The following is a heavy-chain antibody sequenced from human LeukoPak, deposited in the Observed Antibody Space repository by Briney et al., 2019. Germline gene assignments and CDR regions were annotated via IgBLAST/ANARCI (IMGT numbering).Heavy chain of an antibody. CDR2: IREDGSEK. D-gene: IGHD3-3*02. CDR1: GFTLSNYW. V-gene: IGHV3-7*04. Sequence: GGSLRPFCAASGFTLSNYWMNWVRQAPGKGLEWVANIREDGSEKHYVDSVKGRFTISRDNAKDSLYLQMNSLRAEDTAVYYCARDSQHLNFDYWGQGTLVTVSS. J-gene: IGHJ4*02. CDR3: ARDSQHLNFDY.